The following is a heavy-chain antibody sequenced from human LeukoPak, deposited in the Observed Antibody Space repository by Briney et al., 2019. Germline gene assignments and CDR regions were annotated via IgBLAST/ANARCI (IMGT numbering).Heavy chain of an antibody. CDR2: TYYRSKWYS. D-gene: IGHD6-19*01. V-gene: IGHV6-1*01. J-gene: IGHJ4*02. Sequence: SQTLSLTCAISGDSVSSNSAAWSWIRQSPSRGLEWLGRTYYRSKWYSDFAVSVKSRITISPDTSKNQFSLHLNSVTPEDTAMYYCARDQGRPPVAGFGYWGQGTVVTVSS. CDR3: ARDQGRPPVAGFGY. CDR1: GDSVSSNSAA.